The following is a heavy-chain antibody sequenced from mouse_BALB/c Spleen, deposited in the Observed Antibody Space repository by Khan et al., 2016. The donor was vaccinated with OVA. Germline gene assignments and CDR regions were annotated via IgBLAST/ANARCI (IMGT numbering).Heavy chain of an antibody. J-gene: IGHJ4*01. Sequence: VQLQQSGPELMKPGASGKISCKASAYSFTSYYMHWVKQSHGKSLEWIGCIDPFNGGTTYNQKFKGKATLTVDKSSSTAYMHLSTLTSEDSAVYYCARRTLDYWGQGTSVTVSS. CDR1: AYSFTSYY. V-gene: IGHV1S135*01. CDR2: IDPFNGGT. CDR3: ARRTLDY.